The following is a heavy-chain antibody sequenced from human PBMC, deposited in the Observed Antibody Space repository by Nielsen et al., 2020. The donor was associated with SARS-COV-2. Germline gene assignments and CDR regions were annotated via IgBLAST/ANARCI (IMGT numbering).Heavy chain of an antibody. CDR3: ARDRRFLEWLS. J-gene: IGHJ5*02. CDR1: GFTVSSNY. CDR2: IYSGGST. D-gene: IGHD3-3*01. V-gene: IGHV3-66*01. Sequence: GGPLRLSCAASGFTVSSNYMSWVRQAPGKGLEWVSVIYSGGSTYYADSVKGRFTISRDNSKNTLYLQMNSLRAEDTAVYYCARDRRFLEWLSWGQGTLVTVSS.